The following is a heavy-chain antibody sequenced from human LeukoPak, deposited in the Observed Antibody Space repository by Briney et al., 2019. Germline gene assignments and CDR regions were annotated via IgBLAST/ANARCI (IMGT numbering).Heavy chain of an antibody. CDR2: IRYDGSNK. CDR1: GFTFSSYG. D-gene: IGHD4-23*01. J-gene: IGHJ4*02. V-gene: IGHV3-30*02. Sequence: PGGSLRLSCAASGFTFSSYGMHWVRQAPGKGLEWVAFIRYDGSNKYYADSVKGRFTISRDNSKNTLYLQMNSLRAEDTAVYYCAKGPLYVTRDDYFDYWGQGTLVTVSS. CDR3: AKGPLYVTRDDYFDY.